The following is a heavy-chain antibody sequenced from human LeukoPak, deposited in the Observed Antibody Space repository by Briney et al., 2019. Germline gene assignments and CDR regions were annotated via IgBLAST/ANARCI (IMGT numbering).Heavy chain of an antibody. CDR3: ARELNGAFDP. CDR2: ISYDGSNK. D-gene: IGHD1-1*01. CDR1: GFTFSSYA. Sequence: GGSLRLSCAASGFTFSSYAMHWVRQAPGKGLEWVAVISYDGSNKYYADSVKVRFTISRDNSKNTLYLQMNSLRAEDTAVYYCARELNGAFDPWGQGTLVTVSS. V-gene: IGHV3-30*04. J-gene: IGHJ5*02.